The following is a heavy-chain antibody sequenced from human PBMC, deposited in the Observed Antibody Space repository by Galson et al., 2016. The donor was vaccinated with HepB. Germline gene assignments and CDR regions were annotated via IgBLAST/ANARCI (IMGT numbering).Heavy chain of an antibody. D-gene: IGHD5-12*01. J-gene: IGHJ4*02. CDR1: GGSINSGSYY. CDR2: ISISGST. Sequence: TLSLTCSVSGGSINSGSYYWTWIRQPAGMGLEYIGRISISGSTNYNPSLRRRVTMSLDTSKNQFSLRLRSVTAADTAVYYCARQPIPDTVLANYFDYWGQGTLVTVSS. V-gene: IGHV4-61*02. CDR3: ARQPIPDTVLANYFDY.